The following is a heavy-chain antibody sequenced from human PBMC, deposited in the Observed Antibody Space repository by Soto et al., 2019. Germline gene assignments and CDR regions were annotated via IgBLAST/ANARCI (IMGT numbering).Heavy chain of an antibody. CDR2: IYPGDPDT. CDR3: AISSSGSIAYYYYGMDV. Sequence: GESLKISCKGSGYSFTSYWIGWVRQMPGKGLEWMGIIYPGDPDTRYSPSFQGQVTISADKSISTAYLQWSSLKASDTAMYYCAISSSGSIAYYYYGMDVWGQGTTVTVSS. V-gene: IGHV5-51*01. D-gene: IGHD3-22*01. J-gene: IGHJ6*02. CDR1: GYSFTSYW.